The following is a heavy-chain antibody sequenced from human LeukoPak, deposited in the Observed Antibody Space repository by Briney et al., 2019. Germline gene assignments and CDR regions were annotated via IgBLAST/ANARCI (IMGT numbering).Heavy chain of an antibody. J-gene: IGHJ3*02. CDR2: IYTSGST. CDR3: ARHCGGDCYPAFDI. CDR1: GGSISSGSYY. V-gene: IGHV4-61*02. D-gene: IGHD2-21*02. Sequence: SETLSLTCTVSGGSISSGSYYWSWIRQPAGKGLEWIGRIYTSGSTNYNPSLKSRVTISVDTSKNQFSLKLSSVTAADTAVYYCARHCGGDCYPAFDIWGQGTMVTVSS.